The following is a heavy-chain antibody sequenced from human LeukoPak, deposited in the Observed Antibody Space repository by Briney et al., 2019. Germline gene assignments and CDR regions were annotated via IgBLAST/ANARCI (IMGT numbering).Heavy chain of an antibody. CDR2: ISSSSSTI. CDR1: GFTFYTSS. CDR3: ARPYSSGWYYFDY. Sequence: GGSLRLSCSASGFTFYTSSMHWARQAPGKGLEWVSYISSSSSTIYYADSVKGRFTISRDNAKNSLYLQMNSLRDEDTPVYYCARPYSSGWYYFDYWGQGTLVTVSS. J-gene: IGHJ4*02. D-gene: IGHD6-19*01. V-gene: IGHV3-48*02.